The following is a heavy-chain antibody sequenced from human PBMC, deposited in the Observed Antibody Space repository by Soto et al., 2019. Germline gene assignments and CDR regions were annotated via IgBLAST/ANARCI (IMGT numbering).Heavy chain of an antibody. CDR3: AKDRYCSATSCYGGFDP. Sequence: PGGSLRLSCAASGSTFSSYAMAWVREAPGKGLEWVSVISAGGANRFYADSVKGRFTISRDNSKNTIYLQMNSLRVEDTALYYCAKDRYCSATSCYGGFDPWGHGTLGTAPQ. D-gene: IGHD2-2*01. V-gene: IGHV3-23*01. CDR1: GSTFSSYA. J-gene: IGHJ5*02. CDR2: ISAGGANR.